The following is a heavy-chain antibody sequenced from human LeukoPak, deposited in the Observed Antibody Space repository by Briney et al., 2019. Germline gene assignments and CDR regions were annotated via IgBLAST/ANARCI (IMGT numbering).Heavy chain of an antibody. V-gene: IGHV4-4*07. CDR3: ASLGVATSRFDY. D-gene: IGHD5-12*01. CDR2: IYTSGST. J-gene: IGHJ4*02. CDR1: GGSISSYY. Sequence: SETLSLTCTVSGGSISSYYWSWIRQPAGKGLEWIGRIYTSGSTNYNPSLKSRVTMSVDTSKNQFSLKLSSVTAADTAVYYCASLGVATSRFDYWGQGTLVTVSS.